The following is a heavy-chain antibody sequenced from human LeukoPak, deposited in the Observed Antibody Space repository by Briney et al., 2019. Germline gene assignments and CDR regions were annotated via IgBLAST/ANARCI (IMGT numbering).Heavy chain of an antibody. V-gene: IGHV3-7*01. D-gene: IGHD6-19*01. CDR2: IKQDGSEK. CDR3: AKDLLGQWPTVFDY. Sequence: GGSLRLPCAASGFTFSNYWMTWVRQAPGKGLEWVGNIKQDGSEKYYMDSMKGRFTISRDNAKNSLYLQMNSLRAEDTAVYYCAKDLLGQWPTVFDYWGQGTLVTVSS. J-gene: IGHJ4*02. CDR1: GFTFSNYW.